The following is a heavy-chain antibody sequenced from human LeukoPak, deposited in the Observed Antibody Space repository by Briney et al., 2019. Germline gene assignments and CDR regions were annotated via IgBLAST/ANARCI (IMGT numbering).Heavy chain of an antibody. CDR1: GFTFSSYA. V-gene: IGHV3-23*01. CDR2: ISGSGGST. J-gene: IGHJ4*02. D-gene: IGHD2-15*01. CDR3: AKQLGYCSDGSCYFPY. Sequence: GGSLRLSCATSGFTFSSYAMSWVRQAPGKGLEWVSVISGSGGSTYYADSVQGRFTISRDNSKSTLCLQMNSLRAEDTAVYYCAKQLGYCSDGSCYFPYWGQGTLVTVSS.